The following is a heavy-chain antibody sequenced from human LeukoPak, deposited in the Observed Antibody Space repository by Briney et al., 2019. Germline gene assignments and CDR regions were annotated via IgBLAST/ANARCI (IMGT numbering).Heavy chain of an antibody. CDR2: IYYSGST. J-gene: IGHJ4*02. V-gene: IGHV4-30-4*01. CDR1: GGSTSSGYYY. CDR3: ARYYGGSFGYYFDY. Sequence: SETLSLTCTVSGGSTSSGYYYWSWIREPPGKGLEWIGYIYYSGSTYYNPSLKSRVTISVDTSKNQFSLKLGSVTAADTAVYYCARYYGGSFGYYFDYWGQGTLVTVSS. D-gene: IGHD4-23*01.